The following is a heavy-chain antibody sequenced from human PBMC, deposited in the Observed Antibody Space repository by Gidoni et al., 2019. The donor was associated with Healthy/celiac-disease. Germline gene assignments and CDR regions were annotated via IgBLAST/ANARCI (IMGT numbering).Heavy chain of an antibody. CDR2: IKQDGSGK. J-gene: IGHJ6*02. D-gene: IGHD4-17*01. Sequence: EVQLVESGGGLVQPGGSLRLSCAASGFTFTSYWMSWVRQGPGKGVEWVDNIKQDGSGKYYVDSVKGRFTIARDNAKNSLYLQMNSLRAEDTAVYYCARGSGDYGYGMDVWGQGTTVTVSS. CDR1: GFTFTSYW. CDR3: ARGSGDYGYGMDV. V-gene: IGHV3-7*03.